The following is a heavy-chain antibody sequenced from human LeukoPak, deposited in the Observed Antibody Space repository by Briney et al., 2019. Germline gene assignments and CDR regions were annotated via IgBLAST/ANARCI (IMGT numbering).Heavy chain of an antibody. CDR3: AREGAQDGYKAFDY. Sequence: GASVKVSCKASGYDFINYGISWVRQAPGQGLEWMGWRSIHNGNTDYKLQGRRTMATDTSTSTAYMEVRSLRSDDTAVYYCAREGAQDGYKAFDYWGQGTLVTVSS. D-gene: IGHD5-24*01. CDR2: RSIHNGNT. V-gene: IGHV1-18*01. J-gene: IGHJ4*02. CDR1: GYDFINYG.